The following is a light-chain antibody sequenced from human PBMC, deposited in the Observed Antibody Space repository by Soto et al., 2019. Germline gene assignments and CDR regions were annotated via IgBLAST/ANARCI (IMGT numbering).Light chain of an antibody. V-gene: IGKV4-1*01. CDR1: QSILKTSNGMNY. CDR3: QHYFTAPIT. CDR2: WAS. Sequence: EIVMTQSPDSLAVSLGERATLNCKSSQSILKTSNGMNYIAWYQQKPGQPPKRLIYWASTRESGVPDRFSGSGSGTDFTITISSLQAEDVAVYYCQHYFTAPITFGGGTKVEIK. J-gene: IGKJ4*01.